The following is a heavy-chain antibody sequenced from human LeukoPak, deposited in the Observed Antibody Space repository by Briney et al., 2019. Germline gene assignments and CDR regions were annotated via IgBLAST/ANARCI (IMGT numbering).Heavy chain of an antibody. D-gene: IGHD1-26*01. CDR2: IIPILGIA. V-gene: IGHV1-69*04. CDR3: AGWIVGANLAMGAFDI. CDR1: GGTFSSYA. Sequence: ASVKVSCKASGGTFSSYAISWVRQAPGQGLEWMGRIIPILGIANYAQKFQGRVTITADKSTSTAYMELSSLRSEDTAVYYCAGWIVGANLAMGAFDIWGQGTMVTVSS. J-gene: IGHJ3*02.